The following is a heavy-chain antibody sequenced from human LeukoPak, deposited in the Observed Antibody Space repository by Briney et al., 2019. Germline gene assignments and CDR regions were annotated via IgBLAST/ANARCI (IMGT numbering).Heavy chain of an antibody. V-gene: IGHV4-30-4*01. D-gene: IGHD3-22*01. CDR1: GGSISSGDYY. CDR2: MYYSGST. J-gene: IGHJ5*02. CDR3: ARPYYYDSKIDP. Sequence: SETLSLTCTVSGGSISSGDYYWSWIRQPPGKGLEWIAYMYYSGSTYYNPSLKSRVTMSADTSKNQLSLKLSSVTAADTAVYYCARPYYYDSKIDPWGQGILVTVSS.